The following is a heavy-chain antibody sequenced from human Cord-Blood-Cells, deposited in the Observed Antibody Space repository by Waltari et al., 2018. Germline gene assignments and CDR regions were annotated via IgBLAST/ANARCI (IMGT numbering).Heavy chain of an antibody. CDR2: MNPNSGNT. CDR3: ARADVDTAIDY. D-gene: IGHD5-18*01. J-gene: IGHJ4*02. CDR1: GYTFTSYD. Sequence: QVQLAQSGAAVTTPGASVQVSCKASGYTFTSYDINWVRPATGQGLEWMGWMNPNSGNTGYAQKFQGRVTMTRNTSISTAYMELSSLRSEDTAVYYCARADVDTAIDYWGQGTLVTVSS. V-gene: IGHV1-8*01.